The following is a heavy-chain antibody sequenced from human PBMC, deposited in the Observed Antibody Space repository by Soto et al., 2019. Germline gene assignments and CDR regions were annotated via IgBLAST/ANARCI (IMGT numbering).Heavy chain of an antibody. J-gene: IGHJ3*02. Sequence: GGSLRLSCAASGFTFSSYAMHWVRQAPGKGLEYVSAISSNGGSTYYANSVKGRFTISRDNSKNTLYLQMGSLRAEDMAVYYCARVPYDSSGYKQAFDIWGQGTMVTVSS. CDR3: ARVPYDSSGYKQAFDI. D-gene: IGHD3-22*01. CDR1: GFTFSSYA. CDR2: ISSNGGST. V-gene: IGHV3-64*01.